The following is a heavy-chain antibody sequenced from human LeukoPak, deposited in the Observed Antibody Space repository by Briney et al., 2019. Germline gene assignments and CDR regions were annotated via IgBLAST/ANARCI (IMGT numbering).Heavy chain of an antibody. CDR3: ARGEYYESSGYYHYDY. CDR1: GFTFSTYA. CDR2: ITGSGGST. D-gene: IGHD3-22*01. J-gene: IGHJ4*02. V-gene: IGHV3-23*01. Sequence: GGSLRLSCAASGFTFSTYAMSWVRQAPGKGLEWVSVITGSGGSTYYADSVKGRFTISRDNSKNTLYLQMNSLRAEDTAVYYCARGEYYESSGYYHYDYWGQGTLVTVSS.